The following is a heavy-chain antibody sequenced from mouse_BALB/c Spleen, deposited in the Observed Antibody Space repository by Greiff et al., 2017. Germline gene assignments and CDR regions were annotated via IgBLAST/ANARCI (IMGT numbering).Heavy chain of an antibody. Sequence: EVNLVESGGGLVKPGGSLKLSCAASGFTFSSYAMSWVRQTPEKRLEWVATISSGGSYTYYPDSVKGRFTISRDNAKNTLYLQMSSLRSEDTAMYYCARLWDAWYFDVWGAGTTVTVSS. V-gene: IGHV5-9-3*01. CDR1: GFTFSSYA. CDR3: ARLWDAWYFDV. J-gene: IGHJ1*01. D-gene: IGHD4-1*01. CDR2: ISSGGSYT.